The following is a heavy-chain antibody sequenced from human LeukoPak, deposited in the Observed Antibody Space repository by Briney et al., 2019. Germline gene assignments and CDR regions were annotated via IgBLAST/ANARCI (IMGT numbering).Heavy chain of an antibody. CDR1: GFTFSNYG. D-gene: IGHD6-13*01. Sequence: GGSLRLSCAASGFTFSNYGMHWVRHAPGKGLVWVSRINSDGSSTSYADSVKGRFTISRDTAKNTLYLQMNSLRAEDTAVYYCARVGSSSSFDYWGQGTLVTVSS. CDR3: ARVGSSSSFDY. J-gene: IGHJ4*02. CDR2: INSDGSST. V-gene: IGHV3-74*01.